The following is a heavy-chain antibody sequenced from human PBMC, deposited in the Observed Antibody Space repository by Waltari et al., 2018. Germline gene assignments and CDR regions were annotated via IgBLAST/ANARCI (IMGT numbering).Heavy chain of an antibody. J-gene: IGHJ4*02. CDR2: INAGNGNT. CDR1: GYTFTSYA. D-gene: IGHD2-15*01. CDR3: AKGRYCSGGSCYSSSDY. Sequence: QVQLVQSGAEVKKPGASVKVSCKASGYTFTSYAMHWVRQAPGQRLEWMGWINAGNGNTKYSQEFQGRVTITRDTSASTAYMELNSLRAEDTAVYYCAKGRYCSGGSCYSSSDYWGQGTLVTVSS. V-gene: IGHV1-3*03.